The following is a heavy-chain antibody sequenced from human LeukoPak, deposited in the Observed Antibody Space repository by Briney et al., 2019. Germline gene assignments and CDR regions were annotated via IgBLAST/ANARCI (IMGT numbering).Heavy chain of an antibody. D-gene: IGHD1-26*01. CDR1: GGSISSYY. Sequence: SETLSLTCTVSGGSISSYYWSWIRQPPGKGLEWIGYIYYSGSTNYNPSLKSRVTISVDTSKNQFSLKLSFVTAADTAVYYCARVRRYSGSYWFDPWGQGTLVTVSS. J-gene: IGHJ5*02. CDR2: IYYSGST. CDR3: ARVRRYSGSYWFDP. V-gene: IGHV4-59*01.